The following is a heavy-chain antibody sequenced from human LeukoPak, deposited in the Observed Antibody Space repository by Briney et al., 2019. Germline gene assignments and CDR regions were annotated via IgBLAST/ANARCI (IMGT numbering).Heavy chain of an antibody. Sequence: GASVKVSCKASGYTFTNYYIHWVRQAPGQGLEWMGLINPGGDNTDYAQNFQGRVTMTRDTSTSTVYMGLSSLRSEDTAVYYCARIRDGYKPYNWFDPWGQGTLVTVSS. CDR2: INPGGDNT. J-gene: IGHJ5*02. D-gene: IGHD5-24*01. CDR3: ARIRDGYKPYNWFDP. CDR1: GYTFTNYY. V-gene: IGHV1-46*01.